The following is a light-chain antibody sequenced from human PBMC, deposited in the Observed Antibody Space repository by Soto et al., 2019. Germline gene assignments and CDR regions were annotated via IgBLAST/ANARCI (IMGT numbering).Light chain of an antibody. CDR3: LQDYNYPYT. CDR2: AAS. J-gene: IGKJ2*01. Sequence: AIQMTQSPSSLSASVGDRVTITCRASQGIKNDVAWYQQKPGKAPQLLIYAASSLQSGVPPRFSGSGSGTDFTLTSSSLQPEDFATYYCLQDYNYPYTFGQGTKLEIK. V-gene: IGKV1-6*01. CDR1: QGIKND.